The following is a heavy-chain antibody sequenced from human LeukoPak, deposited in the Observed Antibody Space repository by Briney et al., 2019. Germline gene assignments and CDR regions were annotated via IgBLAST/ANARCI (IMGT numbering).Heavy chain of an antibody. CDR2: INPSGGST. CDR3: AKLATAANVDY. D-gene: IGHD2-15*01. V-gene: IGHV1-46*01. J-gene: IGHJ4*02. Sequence: ASVKVSCKASGYTFTGFYMHWVRQAPGQGLEWMGIINPSGGSTSYAQKFQGRVTMTRDTSTSTVYMELSSLRSDDTAVYYCAKLATAANVDYWGQGTLVTVSS. CDR1: GYTFTGFY.